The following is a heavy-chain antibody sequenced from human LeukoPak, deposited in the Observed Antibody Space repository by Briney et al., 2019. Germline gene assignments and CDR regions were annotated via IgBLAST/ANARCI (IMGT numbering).Heavy chain of an antibody. CDR1: GYSFTSYW. J-gene: IGHJ3*01. Sequence: GESLKISCKGSGYSFTSYWIGWARQMPGKGLEWKGIIYPGDSDTRYSPSFQGQVTISADKSISTAYLQWSSLKASDTAMYYCARPLGSGSYYDAFDFWGQGTMVTVSS. D-gene: IGHD3-10*01. CDR3: ARPLGSGSYYDAFDF. V-gene: IGHV5-51*01. CDR2: IYPGDSDT.